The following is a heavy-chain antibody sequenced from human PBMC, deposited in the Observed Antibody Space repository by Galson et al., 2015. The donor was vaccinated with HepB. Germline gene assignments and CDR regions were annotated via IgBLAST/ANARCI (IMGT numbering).Heavy chain of an antibody. J-gene: IGHJ6*04. CDR2: ISQIGDYI. D-gene: IGHD2-21*02. Sequence: SLRLSCAASGFSFSTYAMHWVRQAPGKGLEYVSSISQIGDYIYYANSVKGRFTISRDNSENTLYLHMGSLTAEDTAVYYCTRWDCGSDRNRCYEGVWGKGTTVTVSS. V-gene: IGHV3-64*01. CDR1: GFSFSTYA. CDR3: TRWDCGSDRNRCYEGV.